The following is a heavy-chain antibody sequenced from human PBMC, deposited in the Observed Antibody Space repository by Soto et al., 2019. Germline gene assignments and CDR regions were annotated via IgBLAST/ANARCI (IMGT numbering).Heavy chain of an antibody. CDR2: IYYSGST. V-gene: IGHV4-39*01. CDR1: GGSISSSSYY. D-gene: IGHD3-3*01. J-gene: IGHJ5*02. CDR3: ARSPAGPRITIFGVGPNRFDP. Sequence: ETLSLTCTVSGGSISSSSYYWGWIRQPPGKGLEWIGSIYYSGSTYYNPSLKSRVTISVDTSKNQFSLKLSSVTAADTAVYYCARSPAGPRITIFGVGPNRFDPWGQGTRVTVSS.